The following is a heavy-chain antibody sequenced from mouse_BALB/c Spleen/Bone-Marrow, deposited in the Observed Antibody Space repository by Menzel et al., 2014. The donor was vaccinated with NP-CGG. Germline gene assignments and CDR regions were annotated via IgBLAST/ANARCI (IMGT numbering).Heavy chain of an antibody. V-gene: IGHV4-1*02. J-gene: IGHJ1*01. D-gene: IGHD1-1*01. CDR2: INPDSSTI. CDR3: ARRYGSSYRYWYLDV. CDR1: GFDFSRFW. Sequence: EVKLMESGGGLVQPGGSLQVSCAASGFDFSRFWMSWVRQAPGKGLEWVGEINPDSSTINYTPSLKDKFIIPRDSAKNTLYLQMSRVRSEDTALYYCARRYGSSYRYWYLDVWGAGTTFPVSS.